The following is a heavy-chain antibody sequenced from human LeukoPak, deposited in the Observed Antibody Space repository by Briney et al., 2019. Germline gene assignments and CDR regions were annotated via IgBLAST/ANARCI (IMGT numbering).Heavy chain of an antibody. CDR2: ISNSGDYI. CDR3: ARDRGTVTYSDY. V-gene: IGHV3-21*01. CDR1: GFTFSSFT. Sequence: GGSLRLSRTVSGFTFSSFTMNWVRQGPGKGLEWVASISNSGDYISYADSLKGRFTISRDNAKNSLFLQMSSLRAEDTAVYFCARDRGTVTYSDYWGQGTLVTVSS. D-gene: IGHD4-11*01. J-gene: IGHJ4*02.